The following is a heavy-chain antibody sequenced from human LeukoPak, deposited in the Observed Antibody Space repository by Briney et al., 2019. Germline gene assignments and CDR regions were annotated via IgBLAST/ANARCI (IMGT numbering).Heavy chain of an antibody. J-gene: IGHJ4*02. V-gene: IGHV3-23*01. D-gene: IGHD2-2*01. Sequence: PGGSLRLSCAASEFTFSSYSMNWVRQAPGKGLEWVSSISGSGGSTYYADSVKGRFTISRDNSKNTLYLQMNGLRADDTAVYYCATSSGGYCSSTSCYAHYWGQGTLVTVSS. CDR3: ATSSGGYCSSTSCYAHY. CDR2: ISGSGGST. CDR1: EFTFSSYS.